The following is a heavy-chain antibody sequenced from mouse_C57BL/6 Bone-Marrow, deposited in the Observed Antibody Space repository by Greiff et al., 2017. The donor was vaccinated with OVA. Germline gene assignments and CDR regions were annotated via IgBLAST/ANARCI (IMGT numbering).Heavy chain of an antibody. V-gene: IGHV5-6*01. CDR1: GFTFSSYG. CDR3: ARLRYSSYARDY. CDR2: ISSGGSYT. D-gene: IGHD2-12*01. J-gene: IGHJ4*01. Sequence: EVKLVESGGDLVKPGGSLKLSCAASGFTFSSYGMSWVRQTPDQRLEWVATISSGGSYTYYPDSVKGRFTIPRDNATNTLYLQRSSQKSGDTGMYYCARLRYSSYARDYWGQGTSVTVSS.